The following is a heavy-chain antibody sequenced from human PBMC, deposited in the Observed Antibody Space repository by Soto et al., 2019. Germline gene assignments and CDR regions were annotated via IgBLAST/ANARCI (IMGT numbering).Heavy chain of an antibody. V-gene: IGHV1-46*01. Sequence: ASVKVSCKASGYTFTSYYMHWVRQAPGQGLEWMGKINPSGGSTSYAQKFKGRVTMTRDTSTSTVYMELSSLRSEDTAVYYCAREYYYDSSGYYEGNNWFDPWGQGTLVTVSS. CDR2: INPSGGST. CDR3: AREYYYDSSGYYEGNNWFDP. D-gene: IGHD3-22*01. J-gene: IGHJ5*02. CDR1: GYTFTSYY.